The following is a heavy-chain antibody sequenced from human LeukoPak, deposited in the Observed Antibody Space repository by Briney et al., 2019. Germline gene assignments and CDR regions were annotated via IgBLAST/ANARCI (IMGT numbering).Heavy chain of an antibody. D-gene: IGHD3-22*01. J-gene: IGHJ4*02. CDR2: INQDGSEK. Sequence: GGSLRLSCAASQFTFSSHWMSWFRQAPGKGLEWVANINQDGSEKYYVDSVKGRFTISRDNTKSSLFPQMNTLRPEDTAVYYCARDPTYYDRSGYDYWGQGTVVTVSS. CDR1: QFTFSSHW. CDR3: ARDPTYYDRSGYDY. V-gene: IGHV3-7*01.